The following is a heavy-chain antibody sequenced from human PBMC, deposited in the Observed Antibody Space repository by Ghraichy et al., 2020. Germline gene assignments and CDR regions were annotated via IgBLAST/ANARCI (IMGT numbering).Heavy chain of an antibody. V-gene: IGHV4-34*01. J-gene: IGHJ4*02. CDR2: INHSGST. Sequence: SETLSLTCAVYGGSFSGYYWSWIRRPPGKGLEWIGEINHSGSTNYNPSLKSRVTISVDTSKNQFSLKLSSVTAADTAVYYCARERHGGYGDYWGQGTLVTVSS. CDR1: GGSFSGYY. CDR3: ARERHGGYGDY. D-gene: IGHD3-16*01.